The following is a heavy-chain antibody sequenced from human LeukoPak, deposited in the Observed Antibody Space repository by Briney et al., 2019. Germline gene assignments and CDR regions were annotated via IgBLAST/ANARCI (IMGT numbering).Heavy chain of an antibody. CDR3: ARLVLTGDRPGHEDY. CDR2: INPNSGGT. CDR1: GYTFTGYY. Sequence: ASVKVSCKASGYTFTGYYMHWVRQAPGQGLEWMGWINPNSGGTNHAQKFQGRVTMTRDTSISTAYMELSRLRSDDTAVYYCARLVLTGDRPGHEDYWGQGTLVTVSS. V-gene: IGHV1-2*02. J-gene: IGHJ4*02. D-gene: IGHD7-27*01.